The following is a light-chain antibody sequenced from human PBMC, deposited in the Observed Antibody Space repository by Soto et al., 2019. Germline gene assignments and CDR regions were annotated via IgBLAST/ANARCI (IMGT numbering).Light chain of an antibody. V-gene: IGKV1-39*01. J-gene: IGKJ4*01. Sequence: DIQMTQSPPSLSASVGDRVTITCRPSENISGFLSWYQKKPGEAPKLLISAASTLQSGVPSRFSGSGSETDFTLTIRSLQPEDFATYYCLQTSSVPLTFGGGTRWISN. CDR2: AAS. CDR3: LQTSSVPLT. CDR1: ENISGF.